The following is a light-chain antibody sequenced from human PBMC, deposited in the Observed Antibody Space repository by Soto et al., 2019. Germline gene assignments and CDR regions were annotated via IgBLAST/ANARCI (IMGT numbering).Light chain of an antibody. V-gene: IGLV2-8*01. J-gene: IGLJ1*01. CDR2: EVN. CDR1: SSDAGGYKY. Sequence: QSVLTQPPSASGSPGQSVTISCTGTSSDAGGYKYVSWYQQHPGKAPKLMIYEVNKRPSGVPDRFSGSKSGNTASLTVSGLQADDESDYYCSSYAGSNNSIFGTGTKVTVL. CDR3: SSYAGSNNSI.